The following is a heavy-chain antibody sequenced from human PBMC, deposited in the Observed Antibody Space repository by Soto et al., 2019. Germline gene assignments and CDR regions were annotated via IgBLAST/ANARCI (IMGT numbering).Heavy chain of an antibody. CDR3: ARVLPGNWNYYNWFDP. CDR2: ISAYNGNT. CDR1: GYTFTSYG. V-gene: IGHV1-18*01. D-gene: IGHD1-7*01. Sequence: ASVKVSCKASGYTFTSYGISWVRQAPGQGLEWMGWISAYNGNTNYAQKLQGRVTMTTYTSTSTAYMELRSLRSDDTAVYYCARVLPGNWNYYNWFDPWGQGTLVTVSS. J-gene: IGHJ5*02.